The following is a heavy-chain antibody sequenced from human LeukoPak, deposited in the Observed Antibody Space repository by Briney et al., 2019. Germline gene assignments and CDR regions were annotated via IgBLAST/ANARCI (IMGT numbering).Heavy chain of an antibody. CDR2: ISAYNGNT. CDR3: ARRQPGRYYYGMDV. D-gene: IGHD6-13*01. V-gene: IGHV1-18*01. Sequence: ASVKVSCKASGYTFTSYGISWVRQAPGQGLEWMGWISAYNGNTNYAQKLQGRVTMTTDTSTSTAYMELRSLRSDDTAVYYCARRQPGRYYYGMDVWGQGTTVTVSS. CDR1: GYTFTSYG. J-gene: IGHJ6*02.